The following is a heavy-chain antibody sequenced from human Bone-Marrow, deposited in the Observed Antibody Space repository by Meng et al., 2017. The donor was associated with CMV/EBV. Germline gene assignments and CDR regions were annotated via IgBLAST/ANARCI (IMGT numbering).Heavy chain of an antibody. D-gene: IGHD6-13*01. CDR2: IWYDGSNE. Sequence: GESRKISCAAAGFTFRSYGMHWLRQAPGKGLEWVALIWYDGSNEKYAESVKGRFTISRDYSKSTLYLQMNSLRVEDTAMYYCAKDSSRSTWYGPDDYSGMDIWGPGTTVTVSS. V-gene: IGHV3-33*06. J-gene: IGHJ6*02. CDR1: GFTFRSYG. CDR3: AKDSSRSTWYGPDDYSGMDI.